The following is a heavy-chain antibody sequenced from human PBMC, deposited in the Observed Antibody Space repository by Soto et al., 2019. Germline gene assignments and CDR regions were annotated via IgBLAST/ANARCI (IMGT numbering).Heavy chain of an antibody. CDR1: GYTLTELS. V-gene: IGHV1-24*01. J-gene: IGHJ4*02. D-gene: IGHD3-16*02. CDR2: FDPEDGET. CDR3: AAVWGSYRPFDY. Sequence: ASVKVSCKVSGYTLTELSMHWVRQAPGKGLEWMGGFDPEDGETIYAQKFQGRVTMTEDTSTDTAYMELSSLRSEDTAVYYCAAVWGSYRPFDYWGQGTLVTVSS.